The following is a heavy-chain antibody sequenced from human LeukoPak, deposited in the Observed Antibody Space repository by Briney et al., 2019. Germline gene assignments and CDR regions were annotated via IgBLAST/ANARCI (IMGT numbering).Heavy chain of an antibody. V-gene: IGHV4-34*01. CDR3: ARSKRAAYYFDY. CDR2: IYHSGST. D-gene: IGHD6-25*01. CDR1: GGSFSGYY. J-gene: IGHJ4*02. Sequence: SETLSLTCAVYGGSFSGYYWSWIRQPPGEGLEWIGSIYHSGSTYYNPSLKSRVTISVDTSKNQFSLKLSSVTAADTAVYYCARSKRAAYYFDYWGQGTLVTVPS.